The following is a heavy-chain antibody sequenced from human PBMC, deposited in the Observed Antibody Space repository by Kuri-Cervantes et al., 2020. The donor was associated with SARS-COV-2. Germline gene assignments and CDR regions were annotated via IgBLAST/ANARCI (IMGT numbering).Heavy chain of an antibody. Sequence: GESLKISCAASGFTFSSYAMHWVRQAPGKGLEWVANIKQDGSEKYYVDSVKGRFTISRDNAKNMLFLQMNSLRAEDTAVYYCVRDGDHWNFDYWGQGTLVTVSS. D-gene: IGHD1-1*01. CDR1: GFTFSSYA. CDR2: IKQDGSEK. J-gene: IGHJ4*02. CDR3: VRDGDHWNFDY. V-gene: IGHV3-7*01.